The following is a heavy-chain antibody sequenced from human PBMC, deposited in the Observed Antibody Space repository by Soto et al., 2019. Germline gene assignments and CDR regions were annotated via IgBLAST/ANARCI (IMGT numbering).Heavy chain of an antibody. J-gene: IGHJ6*03. CDR3: ARVGGIGELGYYYYYYYMDV. CDR1: GYTFTSYG. CDR2: ISAYNGNT. V-gene: IGHV1-18*01. Sequence: QVQLVQSGAEVKKPGASVKVSCKASGYTFTSYGISWVRQAPGQGLEWMGWISAYNGNTNYAQKLQGRVTMTTDTSTNTAYLELRSLRSVDTAVYYCARVGGIGELGYYYYYYYMDVWGKGTTVTVSS. D-gene: IGHD3-10*01.